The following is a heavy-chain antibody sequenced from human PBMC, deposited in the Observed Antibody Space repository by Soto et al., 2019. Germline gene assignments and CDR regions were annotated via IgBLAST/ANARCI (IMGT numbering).Heavy chain of an antibody. CDR3: AKETRSRAVTATRVNGMDV. CDR2: ISHDGSNQ. J-gene: IGHJ6*02. V-gene: IGHV3-30*18. CDR1: GFSFSDFG. D-gene: IGHD2-21*02. Sequence: GGSLRLSCAPSGFSFSDFGMHWVRHAPGKGLEWVAAISHDGSNQYYGDSVKGRFSISRDHSNNRLYLQMNNLKVEDSAIYYCAKETRSRAVTATRVNGMDVWGQGTTVTVSS.